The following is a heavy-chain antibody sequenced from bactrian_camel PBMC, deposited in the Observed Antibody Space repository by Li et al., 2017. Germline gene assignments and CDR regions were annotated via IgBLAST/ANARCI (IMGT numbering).Heavy chain of an antibody. CDR2: LDTNGAI. J-gene: IGHJ4*01. D-gene: IGHD2*01. CDR3: ASRRRSGAYCDTPFDY. Sequence: VQLVESGGESVQDGGSLRLSCTGSGYTFSGICVGWFRQAPGKEREGVATLDTNGAIFYADSVKGRFAIAQDNTKKLLYLQMNSLKPEDTAMYYCASRRRSGAYCDTPFDYWGQGTQVTVS. CDR1: GYTFSGIC. V-gene: IGHV3S1*01.